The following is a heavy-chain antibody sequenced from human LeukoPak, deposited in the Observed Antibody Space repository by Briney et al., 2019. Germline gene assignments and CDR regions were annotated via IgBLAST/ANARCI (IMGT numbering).Heavy chain of an antibody. V-gene: IGHV1-18*01. D-gene: IGHD4-17*01. Sequence: GASVKVSCKASGYTFTSYGISWVRQAPGQGLEWMGWISAYNGNTNYAQKLQGRVTMTTDTSTSTAYMELSRLKSDDTAVYYCARVYGDYVFDYWGQGTLVTVSS. CDR3: ARVYGDYVFDY. CDR1: GYTFTSYG. CDR2: ISAYNGNT. J-gene: IGHJ4*02.